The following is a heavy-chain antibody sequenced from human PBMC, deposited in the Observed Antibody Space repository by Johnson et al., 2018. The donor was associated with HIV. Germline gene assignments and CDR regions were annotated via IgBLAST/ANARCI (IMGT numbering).Heavy chain of an antibody. CDR2: VWYDGSNK. V-gene: IGHV3-33*06. D-gene: IGHD7-27*01. CDR3: TKDSTNWGYDAFDI. Sequence: QVQLVESGGGVVPPGRSLRLSCVASGFTFSNYGMHWVRQAPGKGLEWVAAVWYDGSNKYYANSVKGRFTIFRDNSENTMYLQMNRLRADDTAVYFCTKDSTNWGYDAFDIWGQGTMVTVSS. J-gene: IGHJ3*02. CDR1: GFTFSNYG.